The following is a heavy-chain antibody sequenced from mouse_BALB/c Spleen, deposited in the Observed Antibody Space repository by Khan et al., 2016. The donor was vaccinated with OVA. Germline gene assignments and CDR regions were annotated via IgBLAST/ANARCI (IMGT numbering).Heavy chain of an antibody. D-gene: IGHD1-1*01. CDR2: IWAGGST. Sequence: VQLLETGPGLVAPSQTLSITCTVSGFSLTNYGVHWVRQPPGKGLEWLGVIWAGGSTNHNSALMSRLSISKDDSKSQVFLTMNSLQTDDTAMDYCARACYYGAWFAYWGQGTLVTVSA. V-gene: IGHV2-9*02. CDR1: GFSLTNYG. J-gene: IGHJ3*01. CDR3: ARACYYGAWFAY.